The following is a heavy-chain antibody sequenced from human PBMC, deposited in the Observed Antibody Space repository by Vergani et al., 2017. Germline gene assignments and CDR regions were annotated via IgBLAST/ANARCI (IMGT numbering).Heavy chain of an antibody. D-gene: IGHD2-15*01. CDR3: ARGSCLGGSCYKPLFDY. V-gene: IGHV4-61*02. CDR2: LHTSGST. J-gene: IGHJ4*02. Sequence: QVQLQESGPGLVKPSQTLSLTCTVSGGSINSHNYYWSWIRQPAGKGLEWIGRLHTSGSTNDNPSLKSRVTMSEDTSKKQFSLNLTSVTAADTAVYFWARGSCLGGSCYKPLFDYGGQGILVTVSS. CDR1: GGSINSHNYY.